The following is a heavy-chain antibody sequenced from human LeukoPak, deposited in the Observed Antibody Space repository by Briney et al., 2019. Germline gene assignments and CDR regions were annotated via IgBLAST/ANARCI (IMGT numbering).Heavy chain of an antibody. J-gene: IGHJ4*02. CDR1: GYTFAGYY. Sequence: ASVKVSCKASGYTFAGYYMHWVRQAPGQGLEWLGWINPKSGARNYAQKFQGRVTMTRDTSISTAYMELSRLISDETAVYYCARIRYYYGSGSYSLGYWGQGTLVTVSS. V-gene: IGHV1-2*02. CDR3: ARIRYYYGSGSYSLGY. CDR2: INPKSGAR. D-gene: IGHD3-10*01.